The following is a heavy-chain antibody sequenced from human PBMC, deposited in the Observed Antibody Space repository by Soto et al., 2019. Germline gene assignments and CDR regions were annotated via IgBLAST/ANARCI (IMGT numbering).Heavy chain of an antibody. V-gene: IGHV4-30-2*01. CDR3: ARAHYGDYGYGMDV. CDR1: GGSISSGGYS. D-gene: IGHD4-17*01. Sequence: QLQLQESGSGLVKPSQTLSLTCAVSGGSISSGGYSWSWIRKPPGKGLEWIGYSYHSGTTYYNLSLKSRVTISVDRSKNQFSLKLSSVTAAYTAVYYCARAHYGDYGYGMDVWGQGTTVTVSS. CDR2: SYHSGTT. J-gene: IGHJ6*02.